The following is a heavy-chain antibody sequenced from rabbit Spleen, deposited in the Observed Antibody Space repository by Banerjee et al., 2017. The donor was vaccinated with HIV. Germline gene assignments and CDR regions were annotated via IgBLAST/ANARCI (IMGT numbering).Heavy chain of an antibody. CDR3: VRDYIDIDSL. CDR2: IDSGSSGFT. V-gene: IGHV1S40*01. D-gene: IGHD1-1*01. CDR1: GVSFSSSSY. Sequence: QSLEESGGDLVKPGASLTLTCTASGVSFSSSSYMCWVRQAPGKGLEWIACIDSGSSGFTYFATWAKGRFTCSKTSSTTVTLQMTRLTAADTATYFCVRDYIDIDSLWGPGTLVTVS. J-gene: IGHJ4*01.